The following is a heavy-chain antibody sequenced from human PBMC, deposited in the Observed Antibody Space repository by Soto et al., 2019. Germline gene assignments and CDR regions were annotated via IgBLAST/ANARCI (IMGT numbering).Heavy chain of an antibody. CDR1: GGSISSAESY. CDR2: INFRGRT. J-gene: IGHJ5*02. CDR3: AKGGASSQRFAP. V-gene: IGHV4-31*03. D-gene: IGHD2-15*01. Sequence: SETLSLTCSVSGGSISSAESYWSWIRQHPGKGPEWIAFINFRGRTSYNPSLRSRVTISADTSMNQFSLNLTSVTAADAAVYYCAKGGASSQRFAPWGRGTLVTVSS.